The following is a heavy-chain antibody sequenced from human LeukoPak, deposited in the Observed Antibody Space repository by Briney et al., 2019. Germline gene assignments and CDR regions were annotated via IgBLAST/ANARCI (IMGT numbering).Heavy chain of an antibody. CDR3: ARVRGYYYYGMDV. V-gene: IGHV4-34*01. D-gene: IGHD3-10*01. J-gene: IGHJ6*02. CDR2: INHSGST. CDR1: GGSFSGYY. Sequence: SETLSLTCAVYGGSFSGYYWSWIRQPPGKGLEWIGEINHSGSTNYNPSLKSRVTISVDTSKNQFSLKLSSVTAADTAAYYCARVRGYYYYGMDVWGQGTTVTVSS.